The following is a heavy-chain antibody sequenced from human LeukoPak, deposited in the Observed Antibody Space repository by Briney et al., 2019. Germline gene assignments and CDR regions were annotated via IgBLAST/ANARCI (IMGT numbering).Heavy chain of an antibody. CDR1: GGSISSGDYY. CDR3: ARVVRSGGYHYGMDV. Sequence: SETLSLTCTVSGGSISSGDYYWSWIRQPPGKGLEWIGYIYYSGSTYYNPSLKSRVTISVDTSKNQFSLKLTSVTAADTAVYYCARVVRSGGYHYGMDVWGQGTTVTVSS. V-gene: IGHV4-30-4*01. D-gene: IGHD2-15*01. CDR2: IYYSGST. J-gene: IGHJ6*02.